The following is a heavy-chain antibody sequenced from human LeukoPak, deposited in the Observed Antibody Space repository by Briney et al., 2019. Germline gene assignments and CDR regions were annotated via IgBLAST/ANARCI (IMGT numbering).Heavy chain of an antibody. CDR3: ARDANYGMDV. Sequence: PGGSLRLSCAASTFTFSSYSMNWVRQAPGKGLKWVSFIISSISYIYYADSVRGPFTISRDNAKNSLYLQMNSLRAEDTAVYYCARDANYGMDVWGKGTTVTVSS. CDR1: TFTFSSYS. V-gene: IGHV3-21*01. J-gene: IGHJ6*04. CDR2: IISSISYI.